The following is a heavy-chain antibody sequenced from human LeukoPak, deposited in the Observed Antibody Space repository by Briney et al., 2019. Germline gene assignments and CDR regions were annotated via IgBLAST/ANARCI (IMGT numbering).Heavy chain of an antibody. J-gene: IGHJ4*02. D-gene: IGHD6-6*01. V-gene: IGHV3-64D*09. CDR2: ISTNGGST. CDR3: VKVARTVSSSSAFDY. Sequence: PGGSLRLSCSASGFTFSNYVMHWVRQAPGKGLEYVSGISTNGGSTYYADSMKGRFTISRGNSKNTLYLQMSSLRAEDTAVYYCVKVARTVSSSSAFDYWGQGTLVTVSS. CDR1: GFTFSNYV.